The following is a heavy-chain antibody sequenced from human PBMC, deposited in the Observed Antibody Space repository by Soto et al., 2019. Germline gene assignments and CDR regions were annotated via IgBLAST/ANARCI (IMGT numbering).Heavy chain of an antibody. V-gene: IGHV3-33*01. D-gene: IGHD6-19*01. CDR2: IGYDGSNK. Sequence: QVQLVESGGGVVQPGRSLRLSCAASGFTFSSYGMHWVRQAPGKGLEWVAVIGYDGSNKYYADYVKGRFTISRDNSKNTLYLQMNSLRAEDTAVYYCARDQQQWLVPLMYFDYWGQGTLVTVSS. CDR1: GFTFSSYG. J-gene: IGHJ4*02. CDR3: ARDQQQWLVPLMYFDY.